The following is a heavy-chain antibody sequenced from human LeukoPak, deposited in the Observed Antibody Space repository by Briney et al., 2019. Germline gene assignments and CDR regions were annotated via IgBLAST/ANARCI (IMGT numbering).Heavy chain of an antibody. J-gene: IGHJ4*02. D-gene: IGHD2-2*01. CDR2: IYSSGST. CDR3: ARTYSTSSNFDY. CDR1: GGSISSYY. Sequence: SETLSLTCTVYGGSISSYYWSWIRQLPGKGLEWIGYIYSSGSTNYNPSFKSRVTISVDTSKEQFSLKLSSVTAADTALYYCARTYSTSSNFDYWGQGTLVTVSS. V-gene: IGHV4-4*09.